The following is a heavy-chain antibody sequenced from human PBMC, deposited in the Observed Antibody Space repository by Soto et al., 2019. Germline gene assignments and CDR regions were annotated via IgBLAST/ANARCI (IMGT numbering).Heavy chain of an antibody. V-gene: IGHV3-23*05. CDR3: AKVNWEDYNKC. CDR2: FHNTAGET. CDR1: GFTLTNYA. Sequence: EVQVLESGGGLVQPGGSLRLSCAASGFTLTNYAMSWVRQAPGKGLEWVSAFHNTAGETYADSVKGRFTMSRDSSKNTLYLQMNSLGDEDTGVYYCAKVNWEDYNKCWRQGTLVTVSS. D-gene: IGHD4-4*01. J-gene: IGHJ4*02.